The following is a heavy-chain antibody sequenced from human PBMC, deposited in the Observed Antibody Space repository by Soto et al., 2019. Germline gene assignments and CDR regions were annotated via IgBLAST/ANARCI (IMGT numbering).Heavy chain of an antibody. CDR3: ARATLGGGYSYGYWFDP. V-gene: IGHV4-4*03. D-gene: IGHD5-18*01. J-gene: IGHJ5*02. CDR1: GGSISSSNW. Sequence: LRTTLSLTCAVSGGSISSSNWWSWVRQPPGKGLEWIGEIYHSGSTNYNPSLKSRVTISVDKSKNQFSLKLSSVTAADTAVYYCARATLGGGYSYGYWFDPWGQGTLVTVSS. CDR2: IYHSGST.